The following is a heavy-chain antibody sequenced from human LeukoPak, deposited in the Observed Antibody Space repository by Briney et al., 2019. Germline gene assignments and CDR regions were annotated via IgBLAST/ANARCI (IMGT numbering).Heavy chain of an antibody. CDR3: ARDRYYDFWSGYPLLLSYSVGDYYYYYMDV. CDR2: IYYSGST. Sequence: PSETLSLTCAVSGGSISSGGYSWSWIRQPPGKGLEWIGYIYYSGSTYYNPSLKSRVTISVDTSKNQFSLKLSSVTAADTAVYYCARDRYYDFWSGYPLLLSYSVGDYYYYYMDVWGKGTTVTVSS. V-gene: IGHV4-30-4*07. CDR1: GGSISSGGYS. D-gene: IGHD3-3*01. J-gene: IGHJ6*03.